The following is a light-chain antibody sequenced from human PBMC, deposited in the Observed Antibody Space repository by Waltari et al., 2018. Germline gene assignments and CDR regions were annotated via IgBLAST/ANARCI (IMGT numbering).Light chain of an antibody. CDR2: EDI. J-gene: IGLJ3*02. Sequence: SYELTQPPSVSVSPGQTARIACSGDALSQQYAYWYQQRSGQAPVLVIYEDIKRPSGVPERFSGSSSGTVATLTISGAQVEDEADYYCYSTDSSAVYRVFGGGTKLTVL. CDR3: YSTDSSAVYRV. CDR1: ALSQQY. V-gene: IGLV3-10*01.